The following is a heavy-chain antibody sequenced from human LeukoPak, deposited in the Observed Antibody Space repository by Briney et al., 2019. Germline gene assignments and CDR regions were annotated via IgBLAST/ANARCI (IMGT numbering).Heavy chain of an antibody. D-gene: IGHD6-19*01. CDR3: ARDFSAYSSGWYIHGGAWFDP. Sequence: GASVKVSCKASGYTFTGYYMHWVRQAPGQGLEWMGWINPNSGGTNYAQKFQGRVTMTRDTSISTAYMELSRLRSDDTAVYYCARDFSAYSSGWYIHGGAWFDPWGQGTLVTVSS. CDR1: GYTFTGYY. CDR2: INPNSGGT. J-gene: IGHJ5*02. V-gene: IGHV1-2*02.